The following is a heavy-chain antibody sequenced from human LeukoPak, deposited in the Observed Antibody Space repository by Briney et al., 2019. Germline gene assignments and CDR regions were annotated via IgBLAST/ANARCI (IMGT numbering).Heavy chain of an antibody. CDR1: GGSFNGYY. Sequence: SETLSLTCAVYGGSFNGYYWSWIRQPPGKGLEWIGEINHSGSTNYNPSLQSRVTISVDTSKNQFSLTLSSVTAADTAVYYCARGGSYSRGYYYYYMDVWGKGTTVTVSS. CDR2: INHSGST. D-gene: IGHD6-13*01. V-gene: IGHV4-34*01. CDR3: ARGGSYSRGYYYYYMDV. J-gene: IGHJ6*03.